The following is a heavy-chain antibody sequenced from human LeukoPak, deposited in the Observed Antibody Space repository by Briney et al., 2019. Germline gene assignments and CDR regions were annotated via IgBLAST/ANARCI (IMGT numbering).Heavy chain of an antibody. V-gene: IGHV4-4*07. CDR1: GGSISSYY. D-gene: IGHD2-15*01. Sequence: SETLSLTCTVSGGSISSYYWSWIRQPAGKGLEWIGRIYTSGSTNYNPSLKSRVTMSVDTSKNQFSLKLSSVTAADTAVYYCASEYCSGGSCRFDYWGQGTLVTVSS. J-gene: IGHJ4*02. CDR2: IYTSGST. CDR3: ASEYCSGGSCRFDY.